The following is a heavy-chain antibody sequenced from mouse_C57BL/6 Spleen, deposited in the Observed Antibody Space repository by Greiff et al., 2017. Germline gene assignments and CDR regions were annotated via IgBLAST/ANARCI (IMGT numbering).Heavy chain of an antibody. V-gene: IGHV5-6*01. CDR1: GFTFSSYG. CDR2: ISSGGSYT. Sequence: EVKLMESGGDLVKPGGSLKLSCAASGFTFSSYGMSWVRQTPDKRLEWVATISSGGSYTYYPDSVEGRFTISRDNAKNTLYLQMSSLKSEDTAMYYCARYDYGLDYWGQGTTLTVSS. CDR3: ARYDYGLDY. D-gene: IGHD2-4*01. J-gene: IGHJ2*01.